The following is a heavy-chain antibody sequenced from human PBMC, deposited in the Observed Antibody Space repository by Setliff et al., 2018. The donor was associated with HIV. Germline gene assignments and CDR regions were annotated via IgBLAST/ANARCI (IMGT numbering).Heavy chain of an antibody. Sequence: GGSLRLSCAASGFTFSGSDMHWVRQASGKGLEWVGRIRSKGYGSATAYAASVKGRFTISRDDSKNTAYLQMDSLKTEDTAVYYCTRHSTDPWSLLDYWGQGTLVTVS. CDR1: GFTFSGSD. CDR2: IRSKGYGSAT. V-gene: IGHV3-73*01. D-gene: IGHD1-1*01. CDR3: TRHSTDPWSLLDY. J-gene: IGHJ4*02.